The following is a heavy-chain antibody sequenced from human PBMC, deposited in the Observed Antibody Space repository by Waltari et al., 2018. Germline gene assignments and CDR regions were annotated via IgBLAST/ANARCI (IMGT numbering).Heavy chain of an antibody. Sequence: QVQLQESGPGLVKPSETLSLTCTVSGGSISSYYWSWLRQPPGKGLEWIGYIYYSGSTNYNPSLKSRVTISVDTSKNQFSLKLSSVTAADTAVYYCARGEGSSGYSVTPLDYWGQGTLVTVSS. D-gene: IGHD3-22*01. V-gene: IGHV4-59*01. CDR2: IYYSGST. J-gene: IGHJ4*02. CDR3: ARGEGSSGYSVTPLDY. CDR1: GGSISSYY.